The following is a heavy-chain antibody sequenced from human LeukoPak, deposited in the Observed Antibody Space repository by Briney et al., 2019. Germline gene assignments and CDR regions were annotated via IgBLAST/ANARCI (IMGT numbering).Heavy chain of an antibody. V-gene: IGHV3-11*01. CDR2: ISTSGTTI. Sequence: GGSLRLSCAASGFTFSDHYMSWIRQAPGKGLEWVSYISTSGTTIHYAGSVKGRFTIFRENTKNSLYLQMNSLRAEDTAVYYCARGGSSWSSDYWGQGTLVPVSS. D-gene: IGHD6-13*01. J-gene: IGHJ4*02. CDR1: GFTFSDHY. CDR3: ARGGSSWSSDY.